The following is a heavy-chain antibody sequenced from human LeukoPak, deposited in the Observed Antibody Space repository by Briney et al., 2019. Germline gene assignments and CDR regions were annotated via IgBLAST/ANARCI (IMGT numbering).Heavy chain of an antibody. D-gene: IGHD6-19*01. CDR3: ARDRGYSSGWFDY. Sequence: GGSLRLSCVVSGFTFSSYSMSWVRQAPGKGLEWVSSISASSNFISYADSVKGRFTISRDNAKKSLYLQMNSVRAEDTAVYYCARDRGYSSGWFDYWGQGALVTVSS. CDR1: GFTFSSYS. J-gene: IGHJ4*02. V-gene: IGHV3-21*01. CDR2: ISASSNFI.